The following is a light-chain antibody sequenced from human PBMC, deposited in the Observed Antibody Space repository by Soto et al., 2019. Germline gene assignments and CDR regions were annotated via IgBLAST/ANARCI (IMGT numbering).Light chain of an antibody. CDR3: QQLNSYPLT. CDR2: STS. V-gene: IGKV1-9*01. CDR1: QGLSSY. Sequence: DIQLTQSPSFLSASVGDRVTITCRASQGLSSYLAWYQQKPGMAPKLLIYSTSTLQSGVPARFSGSASLTAFTLTIRSLQPDDFATYYCQQLNSYPLTFGPGTKV. J-gene: IGKJ3*01.